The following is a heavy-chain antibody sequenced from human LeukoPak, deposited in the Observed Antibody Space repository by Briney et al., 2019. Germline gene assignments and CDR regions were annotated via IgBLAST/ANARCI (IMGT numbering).Heavy chain of an antibody. J-gene: IGHJ5*02. Sequence: GESLKISCKISGYKLTNNWIGWVRQVPGKGLEWMGLIYPGYSDAKYSPSFQGQVTLSVDTSINTAYLQLGGLRASDTAIYYCVRFALSSSLDHWGQGTLVTVSS. V-gene: IGHV5-51*01. CDR2: IYPGYSDA. D-gene: IGHD6-13*01. CDR3: VRFALSSSLDH. CDR1: GYKLTNNW.